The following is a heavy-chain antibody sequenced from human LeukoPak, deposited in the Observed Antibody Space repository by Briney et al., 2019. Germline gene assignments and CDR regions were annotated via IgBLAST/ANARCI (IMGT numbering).Heavy chain of an antibody. CDR2: ISDSSSYI. Sequence: PGGSLRLSCAASGFTFSSYGMNWVRQAPGKGLEWVSFISDSSSYIYYADSVKGRFTISRDNAKNSLYLQMNSLRAEDTAVYYCARVRRAAAVYDYWGQGTLVTVSS. V-gene: IGHV3-21*01. CDR3: ARVRRAAAVYDY. D-gene: IGHD6-13*01. CDR1: GFTFSSYG. J-gene: IGHJ4*02.